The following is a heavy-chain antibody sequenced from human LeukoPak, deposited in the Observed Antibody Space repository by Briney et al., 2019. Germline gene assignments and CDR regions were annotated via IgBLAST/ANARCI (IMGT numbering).Heavy chain of an antibody. D-gene: IGHD3-22*01. CDR2: IYYSGST. V-gene: IGHV4-39*01. CDR3: ARLQRITMIVVDP. J-gene: IGHJ5*02. CDR1: GGSISSSSCY. Sequence: SETLSLTCTVSGGSISSSSCYWGWIRQPTGKGLEWIGSIYYSGSTYYNPSLKSRVTISVDTSKNQFSLKLSSVTAADTAVYYCARLQRITMIVVDPWGQGTLVTVSS.